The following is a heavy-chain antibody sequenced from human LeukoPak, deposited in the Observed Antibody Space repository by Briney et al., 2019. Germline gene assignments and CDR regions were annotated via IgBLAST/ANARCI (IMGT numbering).Heavy chain of an antibody. CDR2: IYYSGST. V-gene: IGHV4-59*01. CDR1: GGSISSYY. J-gene: IGHJ5*02. CDR3: ARDPSSGSTNWFDP. Sequence: SETLSLTCTVSGGSISSYYWSWIRQPPGKGLEWIGYIYYSGSTNYNPSLKSRVTISVDTSKNQFSLKLNSVTAADTAVYYCARDPSSGSTNWFDPWGQGTLVTVSS. D-gene: IGHD3-10*01.